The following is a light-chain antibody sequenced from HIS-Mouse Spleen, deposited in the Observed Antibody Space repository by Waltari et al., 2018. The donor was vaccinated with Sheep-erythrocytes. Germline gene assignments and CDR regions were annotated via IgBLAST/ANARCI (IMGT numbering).Light chain of an antibody. CDR3: AAWDDSLNGWV. Sequence: QSVLTQPPSASGTPGQRVTISCSVSSSNIGSNTVNWYQQRPGTAPKLLIYSNNPRPSGVPDRCSGSKSGTSASRAISGLQSEDEADYYCAAWDDSLNGWVFGGGTKLTVL. CDR2: SNN. J-gene: IGLJ3*02. CDR1: SSNIGSNT. V-gene: IGLV1-44*01.